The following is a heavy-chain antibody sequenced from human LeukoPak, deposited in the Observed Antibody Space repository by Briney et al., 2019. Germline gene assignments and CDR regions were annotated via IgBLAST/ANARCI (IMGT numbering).Heavy chain of an antibody. Sequence: PGGSLRLSCAASGFTVSSNYMSWVRQAPGKGLEWVSVIYSGGSTYYADSVKGRFTISRDNSKSTLYLQMNSPRAEDTAVYYCARFITMVRGRGFDYWGQGTLVTVSS. V-gene: IGHV3-66*01. CDR1: GFTVSSNY. D-gene: IGHD3-10*01. CDR3: ARFITMVRGRGFDY. J-gene: IGHJ4*02. CDR2: IYSGGST.